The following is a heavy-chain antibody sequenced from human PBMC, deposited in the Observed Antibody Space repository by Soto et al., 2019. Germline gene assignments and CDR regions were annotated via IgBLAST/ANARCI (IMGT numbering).Heavy chain of an antibody. Sequence: PGGSLRFSCAASGFTFSSYSMNWVRQAPGKGLEWVSYISGSSSSIYYADSVKGRFTISRDNAKNSLDLQMNSLRDEDTAVYYCARTYSSDWYTDYWGQGTLVTVSS. V-gene: IGHV3-48*02. CDR1: GFTFSSYS. CDR3: ARTYSSDWYTDY. CDR2: ISGSSSSI. D-gene: IGHD6-19*01. J-gene: IGHJ4*02.